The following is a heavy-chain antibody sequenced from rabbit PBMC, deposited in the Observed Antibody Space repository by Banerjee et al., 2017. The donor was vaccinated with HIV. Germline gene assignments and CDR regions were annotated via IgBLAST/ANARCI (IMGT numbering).Heavy chain of an antibody. J-gene: IGHJ3*01. Sequence: QEQLVESGGGLVQPEGSLTLTCTASGSDISSSYWICWVRQAPGKGLEWIACIYADSSGSTYYASWAKGRFTISKTSSTTVTLQMTSLTAADTATYFCARGYGDKNSYKFWGQGTLVTVS. CDR2: IYADSSGST. D-gene: IGHD2-1*01. CDR1: GSDISSSYW. CDR3: ARGYGDKNSYKF. V-gene: IGHV1S45*01.